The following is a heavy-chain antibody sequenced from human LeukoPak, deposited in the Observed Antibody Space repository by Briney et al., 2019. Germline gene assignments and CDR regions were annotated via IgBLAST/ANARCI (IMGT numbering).Heavy chain of an antibody. CDR1: GGSTSSYY. V-gene: IGHV4-59*13. CDR3: ARVGGTLV. Sequence: SETLSLTCTVSGGSTSSYYWSWIRQPPGKGLEWIGYIYYSGSTNYNPSLKSRVTISVDTSKNQFSLKLSSVTAADTAVYYCARVGGTLVWGQGTLVTVSS. J-gene: IGHJ4*02. CDR2: IYYSGST. D-gene: IGHD1-26*01.